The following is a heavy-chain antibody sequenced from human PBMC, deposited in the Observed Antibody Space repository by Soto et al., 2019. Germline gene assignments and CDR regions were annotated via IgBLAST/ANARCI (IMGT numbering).Heavy chain of an antibody. V-gene: IGHV5-10-1*01. CDR3: ARLPHSSSWYSYYYGMDV. CDR1: GYSFTTYW. J-gene: IGHJ6*02. D-gene: IGHD6-13*01. Sequence: PGESLKISCKGSGYSFTTYWISWVRQMPGKGLEGMGRIDPSDSYTNYSPSFQGHVTISADKSISTAYLQCSNLKASDTAMYYCARLPHSSSWYSYYYGMDVWGQGTTVTVSS. CDR2: IDPSDSYT.